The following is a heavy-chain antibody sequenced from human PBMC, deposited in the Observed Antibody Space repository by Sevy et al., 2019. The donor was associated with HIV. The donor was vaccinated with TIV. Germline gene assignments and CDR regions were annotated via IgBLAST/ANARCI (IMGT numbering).Heavy chain of an antibody. D-gene: IGHD2-2*01. Sequence: SETLSLTCAVYGGSFSGYYWSWIRQPPGKGLEWIGEINHSGSTNYNPSLKSRVTISGDTSKNQFSLKLSSVTAADTAVYCCARHCSSTSCSHAFDIWGQGTMVTVSS. CDR2: INHSGST. CDR1: GGSFSGYY. J-gene: IGHJ3*02. CDR3: ARHCSSTSCSHAFDI. V-gene: IGHV4-34*01.